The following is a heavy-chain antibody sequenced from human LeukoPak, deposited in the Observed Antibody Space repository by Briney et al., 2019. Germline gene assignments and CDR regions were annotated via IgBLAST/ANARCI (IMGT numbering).Heavy chain of an antibody. Sequence: GGSLRLSCAASGFTFSSHAMSWVRQAPGKGLEWVSAISGSGGSTYYADSVKGRFTISRDNSKNTLYLQMNSLRAEDTAVYYCAKDLSYSRSWYFDYWGQGTLVTVSS. CDR1: GFTFSSHA. CDR3: AKDLSYSRSWYFDY. V-gene: IGHV3-23*01. CDR2: ISGSGGST. J-gene: IGHJ4*02. D-gene: IGHD2-15*01.